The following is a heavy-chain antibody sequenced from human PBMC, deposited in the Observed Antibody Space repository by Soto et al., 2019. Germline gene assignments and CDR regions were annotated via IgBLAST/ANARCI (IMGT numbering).Heavy chain of an antibody. D-gene: IGHD1-1*01. CDR1: GFSFSDHY. Sequence: EVQLVESGGGLVQPGGSLRLSCAASGFSFSDHYMDWVRQAPGKGLEWVGRARNKVRSYTTEYAASVKGRFTISRDDSKNAVDLQMNSLRSEDTSVYYCVRVWKEGPCDYWGQGTLVTVSS. V-gene: IGHV3-72*01. CDR3: VRVWKEGPCDY. CDR2: ARNKVRSYTT. J-gene: IGHJ4*02.